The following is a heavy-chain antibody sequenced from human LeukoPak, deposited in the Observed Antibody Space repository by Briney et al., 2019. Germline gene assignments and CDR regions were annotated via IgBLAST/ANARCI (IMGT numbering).Heavy chain of an antibody. V-gene: IGHV1-69*01. CDR1: GGTFSSYA. D-gene: IGHD5-12*01. CDR3: ARGARGYSGYGRPGGRPYYFDY. CDR2: IIPIFGTA. J-gene: IGHJ4*02. Sequence: EASVEVSCKASGGTFSSYAIGWVRQAPGQGLEWMGGIIPIFGTANYAQKFQGRVTITADESTSTAYMELSSLRSEDTAVYYCARGARGYSGYGRPGGRPYYFDYWGQGTLVTVSS.